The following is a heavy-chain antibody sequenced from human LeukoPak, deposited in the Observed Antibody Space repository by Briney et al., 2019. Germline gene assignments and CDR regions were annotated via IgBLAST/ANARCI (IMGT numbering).Heavy chain of an antibody. D-gene: IGHD2-2*01. CDR3: ARGYCSSTSCWYSDY. J-gene: IGHJ4*02. V-gene: IGHV1-8*01. Sequence: ASVKVSCKASGYTFTSYDINWVRQATGQGLEWMGWMNPNSGNTSYAQKFQGRVTMTRSTSISTAYMELSSLRSEDTAVYYCARGYCSSTSCWYSDYWGQGTLVTVSS. CDR2: MNPNSGNT. CDR1: GYTFTSYD.